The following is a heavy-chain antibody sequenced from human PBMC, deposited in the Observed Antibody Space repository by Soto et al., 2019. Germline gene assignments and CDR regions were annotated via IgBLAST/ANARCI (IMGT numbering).Heavy chain of an antibody. CDR2: INAGNGNT. CDR3: ASGSWITDAFDI. J-gene: IGHJ3*02. D-gene: IGHD2-15*01. Sequence: QVQLVQSGAEVKKPGASVKVSCKASGYTFTSYAMHWVRQAPGQRLEWMGWINAGNGNTKYSQKFQGRVTITRDTSASTAYMELSSLRSEDTAVYSCASGSWITDAFDIWGQGTMVTVSS. CDR1: GYTFTSYA. V-gene: IGHV1-3*01.